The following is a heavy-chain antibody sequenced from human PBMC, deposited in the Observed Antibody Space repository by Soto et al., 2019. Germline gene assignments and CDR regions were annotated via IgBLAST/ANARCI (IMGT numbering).Heavy chain of an antibody. D-gene: IGHD3-22*01. J-gene: IGHJ4*02. CDR3: VGGYYFGDY. CDR2: ISYDGSNK. CDR1: GFTFSSYG. Sequence: QVQLVESGGGVVQPGRSLRLSCAASGFTFSSYGMHWVRQAPGKGLQWVAVISYDGSNKYYADSVKGRFTISRDNSKNTLYLQMNSLRAEDTAVYYWVGGYYFGDYWGQGTLVTVSS. V-gene: IGHV3-30*03.